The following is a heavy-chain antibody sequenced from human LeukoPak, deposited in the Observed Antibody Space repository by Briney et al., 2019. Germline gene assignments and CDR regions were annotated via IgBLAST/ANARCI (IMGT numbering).Heavy chain of an antibody. D-gene: IGHD1-26*01. CDR2: ISSSSSYI. V-gene: IGHV3-21*01. CDR1: GFTFSTYS. Sequence: GGSLRLSCAASGFTFSTYSMNWVRQAPGKGLYWVSSISSSSSYIYYADSVKGRFTISRDNAKNSLYLQMNSLRAEDTAVYYCASSILPLLPDYWGQGTLVTVSS. CDR3: ASSILPLLPDY. J-gene: IGHJ4*02.